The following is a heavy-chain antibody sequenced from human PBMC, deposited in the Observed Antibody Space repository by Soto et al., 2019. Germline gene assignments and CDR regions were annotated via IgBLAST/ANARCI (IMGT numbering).Heavy chain of an antibody. J-gene: IGHJ4*02. Sequence: QVQLQESGPGLVKPSETLSLTCSVSDGSVNTGTYYWSWFRQPPGKGLEGIGHIYYIGTTNYNPSLKSRVTISVDTSKNQFSLKVTPVTAADAAVYFCAREAKQLSRYGGDFDYWGQGILVTVSS. D-gene: IGHD3-16*01. V-gene: IGHV4-61*01. CDR1: DGSVNTGTYY. CDR3: AREAKQLSRYGGDFDY. CDR2: IYYIGTT.